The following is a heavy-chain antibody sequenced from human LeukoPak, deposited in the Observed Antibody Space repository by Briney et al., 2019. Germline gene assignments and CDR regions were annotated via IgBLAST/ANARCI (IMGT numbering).Heavy chain of an antibody. Sequence: SETLSLTCTVSAGSISSYYWDWIRQPPGKGLEWIGYIYYSGSTNYNPSLKSRVTISVDTSENQFSLKLYSVTAADTAVYYCARRRSSYFDYWGQGTLVTVSS. CDR1: AGSISSYY. V-gene: IGHV4-59*08. CDR3: ARRRSSYFDY. D-gene: IGHD6-13*01. J-gene: IGHJ4*02. CDR2: IYYSGST.